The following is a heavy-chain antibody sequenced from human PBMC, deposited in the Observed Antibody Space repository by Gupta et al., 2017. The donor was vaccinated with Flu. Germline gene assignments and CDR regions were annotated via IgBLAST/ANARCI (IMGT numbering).Heavy chain of an antibody. D-gene: IGHD1-1*01. V-gene: IGHV3-7*01. CDR3: TRNRAYDTFDY. Sequence: WVRQAPGKGLEWVATINEDGSQTYYVDSVQGRFTTSRDNAENSLYLQMTGLRVEDTALYYCTRNRAYDTFDYWGQGTVVTVSS. CDR2: INEDGSQT. J-gene: IGHJ4*02.